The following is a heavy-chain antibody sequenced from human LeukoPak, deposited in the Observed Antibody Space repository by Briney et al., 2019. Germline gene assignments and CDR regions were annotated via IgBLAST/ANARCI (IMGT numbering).Heavy chain of an antibody. V-gene: IGHV3-30-3*01. J-gene: IGHJ4*02. D-gene: IGHD5-12*01. Sequence: PGGSLRLSCAASGFTFTDYSMHCVRQAPGKGLEWVAVVSYDGSNKNYADSVKGRFTISRDNSKNTLYLQMNSLRAEDTALYYCARAGGDRGYDLDYWGQGTLVTVSS. CDR2: VSYDGSNK. CDR3: ARAGGDRGYDLDY. CDR1: GFTFTDYS.